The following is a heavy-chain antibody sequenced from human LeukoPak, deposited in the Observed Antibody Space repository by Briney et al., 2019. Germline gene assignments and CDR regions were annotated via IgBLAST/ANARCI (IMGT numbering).Heavy chain of an antibody. CDR1: GDSVSSNSVA. D-gene: IGHD1-26*01. V-gene: IGHV6-1*01. CDR2: TYYRSKWYN. J-gene: IGHJ4*02. Sequence: SQTLSLTCAISGDSVSSNSVAWNWIRQSPSRGLEWLGRTYYRSKWYNAYAVSVKGRITINPDTSKNQVSLQLDSVTPEDTAVYYCARGGSYSFDYWGQGTLVTVSS. CDR3: ARGGSYSFDY.